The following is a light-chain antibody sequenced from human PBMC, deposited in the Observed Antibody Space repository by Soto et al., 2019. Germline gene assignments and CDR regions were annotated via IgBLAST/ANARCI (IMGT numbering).Light chain of an antibody. CDR3: QQYNSYWT. CDR2: KAS. V-gene: IGKV1-5*03. J-gene: IGKJ1*01. Sequence: DIQMTQSPSTLSASVGDRVTITCRASQSISSWLAWYQQKPGKAPKLLIYKASSLESGVPSRFSGSGSGTGFTLNIRRPPADCFATYYCQQYNSYWTFGQGTKVEIK. CDR1: QSISSW.